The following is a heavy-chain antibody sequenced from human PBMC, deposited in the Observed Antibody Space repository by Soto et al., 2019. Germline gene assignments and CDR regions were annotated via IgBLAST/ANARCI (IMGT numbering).Heavy chain of an antibody. V-gene: IGHV1-58*01. Sequence: SVKVSCKASGFTFTSSAVQWVRQARGQRLEWIGWIVVGSGNTNYAQKFQERVTITRDMSTSTAYMELSSLRSEDTAVYYCAADRRTMVRGVIINDYYGMDVWGQGTTVTVSS. CDR1: GFTFTSSA. CDR2: IVVGSGNT. D-gene: IGHD3-10*01. J-gene: IGHJ6*02. CDR3: AADRRTMVRGVIINDYYGMDV.